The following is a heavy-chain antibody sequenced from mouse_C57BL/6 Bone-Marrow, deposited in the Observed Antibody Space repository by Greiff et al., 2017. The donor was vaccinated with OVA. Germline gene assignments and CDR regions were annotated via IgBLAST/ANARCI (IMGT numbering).Heavy chain of an antibody. V-gene: IGHV1-64*01. D-gene: IGHD1-1*01. CDR1: GYTFTSYW. Sequence: QVQLKQPGAELVKPGASVKLSCKASGYTFTSYWMHWVKQRPGQGLEWIGMIHPNSGSTNYNEKFKSKATLTVDKSSSTAYMQLSSLTSEDSAVYYCARSLYYYGSSSLFAYWGQGTLVTVSA. J-gene: IGHJ3*01. CDR2: IHPNSGST. CDR3: ARSLYYYGSSSLFAY.